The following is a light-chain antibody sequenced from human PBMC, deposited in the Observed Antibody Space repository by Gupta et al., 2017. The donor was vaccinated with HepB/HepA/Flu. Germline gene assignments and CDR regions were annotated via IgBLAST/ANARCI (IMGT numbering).Light chain of an antibody. CDR3: QQRSNGHPIFT. CDR2: DAS. Sequence: EIVLTQSPATLSLSPGERATLSCRASQSVSSYLAWYQQKPGQAPRLLIYDASNRANGIPARFSGSGAGTDFTLTIISREPEDFEVYYCQQRSNGHPIFTFGHGTKVDIK. CDR1: QSVSSY. J-gene: IGKJ3*01. V-gene: IGKV3-11*01.